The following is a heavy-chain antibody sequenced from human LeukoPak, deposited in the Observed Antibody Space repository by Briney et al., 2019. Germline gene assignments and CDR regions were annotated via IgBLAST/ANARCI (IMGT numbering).Heavy chain of an antibody. D-gene: IGHD6-13*01. Sequence: SETLSLTCTVSGASLSSYYWSWIRQPPGKGLEWIGYIYYRGSTKYNPSLKRRVTISVDTSKNQFSLKLSSVTAADTAVYYCAGGPYPAAGTDHQFDYWGQGTLVTVSS. CDR1: GASLSSYY. CDR3: AGGPYPAAGTDHQFDY. CDR2: IYYRGST. V-gene: IGHV4-59*01. J-gene: IGHJ4*02.